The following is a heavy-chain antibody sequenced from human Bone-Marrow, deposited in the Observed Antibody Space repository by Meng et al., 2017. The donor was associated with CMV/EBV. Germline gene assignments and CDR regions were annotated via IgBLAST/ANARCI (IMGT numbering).Heavy chain of an antibody. J-gene: IGHJ4*02. Sequence: GESLKISCAASGFTFSNAWMSWVRQAPGKGLEWVSAISGSGGSTYYADSVKGRFTISRDNSKNTLSLQMNSLRAEDTAIYYCAKAVLATCSGVFCYHFDYWGQGTLVTVSS. CDR3: AKAVLATCSGVFCYHFDY. CDR2: ISGSGGST. D-gene: IGHD2-15*01. CDR1: GFTFSNAW. V-gene: IGHV3-23*01.